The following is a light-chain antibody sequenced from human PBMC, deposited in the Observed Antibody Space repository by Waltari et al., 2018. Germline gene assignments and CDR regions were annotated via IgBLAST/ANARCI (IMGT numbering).Light chain of an antibody. CDR3: SSFTSKRTVV. CDR2: DVS. CDR1: RSDVGDYNY. Sequence: QSALTQPASVSGSPGQSITISCSGSRSDVGDYNYVSWYQQHPGKPPKLLIYDVSKRHSGASNRFSGSKSGNTASLTLSGLQAEDEADYYCSSFTSKRTVVFGGGTKVTVL. V-gene: IGLV2-14*03. J-gene: IGLJ3*02.